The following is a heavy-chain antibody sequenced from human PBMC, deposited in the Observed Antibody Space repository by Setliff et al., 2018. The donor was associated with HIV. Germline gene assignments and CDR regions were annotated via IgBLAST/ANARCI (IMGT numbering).Heavy chain of an antibody. D-gene: IGHD4-17*01. J-gene: IGHJ4*02. CDR3: ARRSRTQTTVTTFYFDY. CDR2: IYTSGST. Sequence: PSETLSLTCTVSGGSISSSSYFWTWIRQPAGKGLEWIGRIYTSGSTNYNPSLKSRVTISVDTSKNQFSLKLSSVTAADTAVYYCARRSRTQTTVTTFYFDYWGQGTLVTVSS. CDR1: GGSISSSSYF. V-gene: IGHV4-61*02.